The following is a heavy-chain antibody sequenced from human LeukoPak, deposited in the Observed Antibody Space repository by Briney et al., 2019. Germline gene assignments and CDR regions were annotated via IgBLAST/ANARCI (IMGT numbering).Heavy chain of an antibody. Sequence: PGGSLRLSCAASGFTFDDYGMSWVRQAPGKGLEWVSSINWNGGSTGYADSVKGRFTISRDNAKNSLYLQMNSLRAEDTALYYCARAPYYYDSSGYYYYYYYMDVWGKGTTVTVSS. CDR2: INWNGGST. V-gene: IGHV3-20*04. J-gene: IGHJ6*03. CDR3: ARAPYYYDSSGYYYYYYYMDV. CDR1: GFTFDDYG. D-gene: IGHD3-22*01.